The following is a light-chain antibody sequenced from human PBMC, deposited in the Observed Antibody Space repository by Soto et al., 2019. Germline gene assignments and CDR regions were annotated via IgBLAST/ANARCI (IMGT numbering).Light chain of an antibody. CDR3: QQYNKWPLT. V-gene: IGKV3-15*01. J-gene: IGKJ4*01. CDR1: QSVSSN. CDR2: GAS. Sequence: EIVMTQSPATLSVSPGERATLSCRASQSVSSNLGWYQQKPGQAPRLLIYGASTRATGIPARFSGSGSGTDFTLTISSLQYEDFAVYFCQQYNKWPLTFGGGTKVDIK.